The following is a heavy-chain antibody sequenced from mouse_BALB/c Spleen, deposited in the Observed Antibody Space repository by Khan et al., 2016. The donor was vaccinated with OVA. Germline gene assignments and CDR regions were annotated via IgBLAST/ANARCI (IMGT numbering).Heavy chain of an antibody. D-gene: IGHD1-3*01. CDR1: GFSLTSYG. Sequence: QVQLQESGPGLAAPSQSLSITCTVSGFSLTSYGVHWVRQPPGKGLEWLGLIWAGGSTTYNSALISRLSICKDNSKSQVFFKMNSLQTDDTAMYYCARPEDIWGQGTTVTVSS. CDR3: ARPEDI. V-gene: IGHV2-9*02. CDR2: IWAGGST. J-gene: IGHJ2*01.